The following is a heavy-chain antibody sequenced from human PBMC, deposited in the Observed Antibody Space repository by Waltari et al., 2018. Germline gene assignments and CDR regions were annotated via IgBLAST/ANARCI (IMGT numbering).Heavy chain of an antibody. Sequence: QLQLLESGPGLVKPSETLSLTCTVSGDSVINSNYSWGWIRQPPGKGLEWSGNIYYSGRSSYNPSLKSRVIISVDTSKNQFSVRLTSVTAADTAVFYCARLSPPMWVRGVKGGYYFDYWGPGTLVTVSS. D-gene: IGHD3-10*01. CDR3: ARLSPPMWVRGVKGGYYFDY. J-gene: IGHJ4*02. CDR2: IYYSGRS. V-gene: IGHV4-39*07. CDR1: GDSVINSNYS.